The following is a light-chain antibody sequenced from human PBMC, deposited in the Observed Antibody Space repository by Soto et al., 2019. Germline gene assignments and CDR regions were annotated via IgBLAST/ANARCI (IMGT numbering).Light chain of an antibody. CDR1: SSDVGLYNY. CDR2: EVT. CDR3: SSYTSSATLL. J-gene: IGLJ3*02. V-gene: IGLV2-14*01. Sequence: QSALTQPASVSGSPGQSITISCIGTSSDVGLYNYVSWYQQHPAKAPKLMIYEVTNRPSGVSNRFTGSKSGNTASLTISGLQAEDEADYDCSSYTSSATLLFGGGTKLTVL.